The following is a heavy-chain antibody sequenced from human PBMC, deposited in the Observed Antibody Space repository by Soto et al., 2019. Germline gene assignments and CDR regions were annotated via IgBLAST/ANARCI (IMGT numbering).Heavy chain of an antibody. CDR3: ARDQGDTIFGVVTPAFDY. J-gene: IGHJ4*02. Sequence: GGSLRLSCAASGFTFSSYSMNWVRQAPGKGLEWVSYISSSSSTIYYADSVKGRFTISRDNAKNSLYLQMNSLRAEDTAVYYCARDQGDTIFGVVTPAFDYWGQGTLVTVSS. V-gene: IGHV3-48*01. CDR2: ISSSSSTI. D-gene: IGHD3-3*01. CDR1: GFTFSSYS.